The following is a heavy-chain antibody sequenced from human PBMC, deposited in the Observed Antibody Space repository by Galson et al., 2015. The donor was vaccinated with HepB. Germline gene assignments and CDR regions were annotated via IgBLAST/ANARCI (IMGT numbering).Heavy chain of an antibody. D-gene: IGHD6-25*01. CDR1: GFSFSSHS. J-gene: IGHJ6*02. CDR3: ARNPASYDYYNMDA. V-gene: IGHV3-48*01. CDR2: ISAGSTGR. Sequence: SLRLSCAASGFSFSSHSMCWVRQAPGKGLEWVAYISAGSTGRYYGASVRGRFTISRANAKNSVYLHMNNLSAEDTAVYYCARNPASYDYYNMDAWGRGTMVTVSS.